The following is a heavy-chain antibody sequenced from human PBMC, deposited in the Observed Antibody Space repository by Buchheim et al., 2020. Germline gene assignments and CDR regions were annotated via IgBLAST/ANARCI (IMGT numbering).Heavy chain of an antibody. Sequence: QVQLQQWGAGLLKPSETLSLTCAVYGGSFSGYYWSWIRQPPGKGLEWNGEINHSGSTNYNPSLKSRVTISVDTSKNQFSLKLSSVTAADTAVYYCARFLRDDSSGYPLTGEYYFDYWGQGTL. J-gene: IGHJ4*02. D-gene: IGHD3-22*01. CDR1: GGSFSGYY. CDR3: ARFLRDDSSGYPLTGEYYFDY. CDR2: INHSGST. V-gene: IGHV4-34*01.